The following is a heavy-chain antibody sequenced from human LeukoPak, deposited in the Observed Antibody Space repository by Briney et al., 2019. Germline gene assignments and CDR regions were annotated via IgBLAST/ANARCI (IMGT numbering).Heavy chain of an antibody. V-gene: IGHV3-30*18. CDR2: ISYDGTKT. Sequence: QLGGSLRLSCEVSGFTFNTYGIHWVRQTPGKGLQWVALISYDGTKTWYTDSVKGRFTISRDNSKDTLYLQMDSLRAEDTAVYYCAKDRSSMAYHFDFWGQGTLVTVSS. D-gene: IGHD2-2*02. CDR3: AKDRSSMAYHFDF. CDR1: GFTFNTYG. J-gene: IGHJ4*02.